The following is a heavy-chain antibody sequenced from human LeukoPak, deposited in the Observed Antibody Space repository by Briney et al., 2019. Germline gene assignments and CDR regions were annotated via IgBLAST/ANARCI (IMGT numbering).Heavy chain of an antibody. Sequence: PGESLKISCKGSGNSFTSYWIGWVRQMSGKGLEWMRIIYPGDSDTRYSPSFQGQVTISADKSISTAYPQSSSLKTSDPAIYHCARHAYYDSSGSLWGLGTTVTLSS. CDR2: IYPGDSDT. V-gene: IGHV5-51*01. J-gene: IGHJ3*01. D-gene: IGHD3-22*01. CDR1: GNSFTSYW. CDR3: ARHAYYDSSGSL.